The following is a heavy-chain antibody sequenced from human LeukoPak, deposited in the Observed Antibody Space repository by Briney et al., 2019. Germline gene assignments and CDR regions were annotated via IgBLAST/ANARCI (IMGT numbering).Heavy chain of an antibody. V-gene: IGHV4-39*07. CDR1: GGSISSSSYY. CDR3: ARDVATGGPIDYYYYYMDV. J-gene: IGHJ6*03. D-gene: IGHD5-12*01. Sequence: SETLSLTCTVSGGSISSSSYYWGWIRQPPGKGLEWIGSIYYSGSTYYNPSLKSGVTIAVDTSKKHFSLKLSSVTAADKDVYYCARDVATGGPIDYYYYYMDVWGKGTTVTVSS. CDR2: IYYSGST.